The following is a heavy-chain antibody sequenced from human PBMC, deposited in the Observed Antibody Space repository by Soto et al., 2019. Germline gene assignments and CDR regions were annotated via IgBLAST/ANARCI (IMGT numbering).Heavy chain of an antibody. Sequence: QAQVVQSGAEVRKPGSSVKLSCKASEGTFNSYAIAWVRQAPGQGLEWMGGIIPYYNTLNYAQKFQDRVTITADDATNTVSMELSSLRSEDTAVYFCASGASRWYPYCVDSWAEGTLVTVSS. CDR2: IIPYYNTL. CDR1: EGTFNSYA. CDR3: ASGASRWYPYCVDS. J-gene: IGHJ4*02. V-gene: IGHV1-69*01. D-gene: IGHD6-13*01.